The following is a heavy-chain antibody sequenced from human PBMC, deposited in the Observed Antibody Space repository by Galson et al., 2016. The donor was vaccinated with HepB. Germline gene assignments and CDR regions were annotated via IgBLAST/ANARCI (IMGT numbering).Heavy chain of an antibody. CDR3: AKEISVAGVNGLPSDY. V-gene: IGHV1-46*01. Sequence: SVKVSCKASGYTFTSYNVHWVRQAPGQGLEWMGIINPSGGSTSYAQKFQGRVTMTRDTSTSTVYMELNSLRAEDTAVYYCAKEISVAGVNGLPSDYWGQGTLVTVSS. CDR2: INPSGGST. D-gene: IGHD6-19*01. J-gene: IGHJ4*02. CDR1: GYTFTSYN.